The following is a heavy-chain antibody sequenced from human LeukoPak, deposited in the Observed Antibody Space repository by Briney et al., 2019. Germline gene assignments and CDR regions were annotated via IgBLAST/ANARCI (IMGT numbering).Heavy chain of an antibody. CDR3: ARDVGGDYGENWFDP. J-gene: IGHJ5*02. CDR2: IRYDGSNK. V-gene: IGHV3-30*02. Sequence: PGGSLRLSCAASGFTFSSYGMHWVRQAPGKGLEWVAFIRYDGSNKYYADSVKGRFTISRDNSKNTLYLQMNSLRAEDTAVYYCARDVGGDYGENWFDPWGQGTLVTVSS. D-gene: IGHD4-17*01. CDR1: GFTFSSYG.